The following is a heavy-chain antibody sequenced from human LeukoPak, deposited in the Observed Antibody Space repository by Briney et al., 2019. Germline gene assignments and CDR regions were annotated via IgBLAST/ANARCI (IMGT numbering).Heavy chain of an antibody. CDR1: GFTFDDYA. Sequence: GGSLRLSCAASGFTFDDYAMHWVRQAPGKGLEWVSGISWNSGSIGYADSVKGRFTISRDNAKNSLYLQMNSLRAEDTAVYYCARGTGHYFDYWGQGALVTVSS. CDR2: ISWNSGSI. V-gene: IGHV3-9*01. CDR3: ARGTGHYFDY. J-gene: IGHJ4*02.